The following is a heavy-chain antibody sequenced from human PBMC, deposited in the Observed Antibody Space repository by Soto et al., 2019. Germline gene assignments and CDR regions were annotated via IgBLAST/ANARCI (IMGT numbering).Heavy chain of an antibody. CDR3: AKGRGTTGTNWYFDL. J-gene: IGHJ2*01. CDR1: GFTFSSYG. Sequence: VQLVESGGGVVQPGRSLRLSCAASGFTFSSYGMHWVRQAPGKGLEWVAVISYDGSNKYYADSVKGRFTISRDNSKNTLYLQMNSLRAEDTAVYYCAKGRGTTGTNWYFDLWGRGTLVTVSS. CDR2: ISYDGSNK. V-gene: IGHV3-30*18. D-gene: IGHD3-16*01.